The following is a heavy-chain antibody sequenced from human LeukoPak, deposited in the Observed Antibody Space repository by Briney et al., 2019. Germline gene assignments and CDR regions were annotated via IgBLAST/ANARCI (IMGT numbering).Heavy chain of an antibody. V-gene: IGHV4-34*01. Sequence: SETLSLTCAVYGGSFSGYYWSWIRQPPGKGLEWIGEINHSGSTNYNPSLKSRVTISVDTSKNQFSLKLSSVTAADTAVYYCARPPHYYDTSGYSVWGXGTLVTVSS. CDR2: INHSGST. J-gene: IGHJ4*01. CDR3: ARPPHYYDTSGYSV. CDR1: GGSFSGYY. D-gene: IGHD3-22*01.